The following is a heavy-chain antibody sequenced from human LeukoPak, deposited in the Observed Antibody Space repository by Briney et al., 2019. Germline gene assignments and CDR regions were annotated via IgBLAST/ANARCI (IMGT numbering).Heavy chain of an antibody. Sequence: ASVKVSCKASGYTFTSYGISWVRQAPGQGLEWMGWISAYNGNTNYAQKLQGRVTMTTDTSTSTAYMELRSLRSDDTAVYYCARGCYDFWSGHYSNYYCYMDVWGKGTTVTVSS. J-gene: IGHJ6*03. D-gene: IGHD3-3*01. CDR3: ARGCYDFWSGHYSNYYCYMDV. CDR1: GYTFTSYG. CDR2: ISAYNGNT. V-gene: IGHV1-18*01.